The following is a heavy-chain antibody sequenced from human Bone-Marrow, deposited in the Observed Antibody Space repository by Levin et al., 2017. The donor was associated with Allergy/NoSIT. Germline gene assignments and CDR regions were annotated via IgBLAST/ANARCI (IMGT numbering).Heavy chain of an antibody. D-gene: IGHD4-11*01. J-gene: IGHJ6*02. V-gene: IGHV3-23*01. CDR3: ARRVPTTALIQVDYHYGMVV. CDR1: GFTFKNFA. CDR2: ISASGSTT. Sequence: GGSLRLSCEGSGFTFKNFAMSWVRQAPGKGLEWVSGISASGSTTYYADSVKGRFIISRDNSKNTLSLQMNGLRDGDTALYFCARRVPTTALIQVDYHYGMVVWGQGTSVSVSS.